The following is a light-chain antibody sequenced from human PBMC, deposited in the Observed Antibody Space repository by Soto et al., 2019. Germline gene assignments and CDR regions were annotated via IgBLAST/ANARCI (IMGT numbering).Light chain of an antibody. CDR2: GAS. CDR3: QNYNNWHPYT. J-gene: IGKJ2*01. Sequence: IVMTQSPATLSVSPGERATLSCRASQSVSSNLAWYQQKPGQAPRLLIYGASTRATGIPARFSGSGSGTEFTLTISILQYEDFAVYYCQNYNNWHPYTFGQGTKLEIK. V-gene: IGKV3-15*01. CDR1: QSVSSN.